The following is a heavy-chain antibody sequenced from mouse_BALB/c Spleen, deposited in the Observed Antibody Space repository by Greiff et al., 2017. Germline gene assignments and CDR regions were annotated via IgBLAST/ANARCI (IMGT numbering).Heavy chain of an antibody. J-gene: IGHJ2*01. CDR3: ASDCYGSSSFDY. CDR2: ISSGGGST. Sequence: EVQRVESGGGLVKPGGSLKLSCAASGFAFSSYDMSWVRQTPEKRLEWVAYISSGGGSTYYPDTVKGRFTIARDNAKNTLYLQMSRLKSEDTAMYCCASDCYGSSSFDYWGQGTTLTVSS. V-gene: IGHV5-12-1*01. D-gene: IGHD1-1*01. CDR1: GFAFSSYD.